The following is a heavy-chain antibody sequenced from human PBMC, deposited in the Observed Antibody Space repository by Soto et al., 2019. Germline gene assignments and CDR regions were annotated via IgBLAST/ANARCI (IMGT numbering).Heavy chain of an antibody. CDR1: GGSISSSSYY. V-gene: IGHV4-39*01. J-gene: IGHJ4*02. D-gene: IGHD3-10*01. CDR3: ATLWFGQADY. CDR2: IYYSGST. Sequence: QLQLQESGPGLVKPSETLSLTCTVSGGSISSSSYYWGWIRQPPGKGLEWIGSIYYSGSTYYNPSLRSRVTISVDTSKNQFSLKLSSVTAADTAVYYCATLWFGQADYWGQGTLVTVSS.